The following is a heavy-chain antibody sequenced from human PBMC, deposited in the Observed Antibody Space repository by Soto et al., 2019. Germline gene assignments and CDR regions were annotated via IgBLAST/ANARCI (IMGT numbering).Heavy chain of an antibody. Sequence: QVQLVQSGAEVKKPGASVKVSCKASGYTFASYAISWMRQAPGQGLEWMGWISAYNGNTNYAQILQGRVTMTTDTSTSTPYMEPRSLRSDDTAVYYCARDPPPPDYRCPGTLVTVSS. CDR3: ARDPPPPDY. V-gene: IGHV1-18*01. CDR1: GYTFASYA. J-gene: IGHJ4*02. CDR2: ISAYNGNT.